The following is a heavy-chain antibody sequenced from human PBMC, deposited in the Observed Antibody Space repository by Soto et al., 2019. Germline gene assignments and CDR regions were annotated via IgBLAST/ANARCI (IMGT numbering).Heavy chain of an antibody. Sequence: EVQLVESGGGLVKPGGSLRLSCAASGFTFSSYSMNWVRQAPGTGLESVSSISSSSSYIYYADSVKGRFTISRDNAKNSLYLQMNSLRAEYTAVYYCARDSLEYSSGWRKLLNWFEPWGQGTLVTVSS. J-gene: IGHJ5*02. V-gene: IGHV3-21*01. CDR2: ISSSSSYI. CDR3: ARDSLEYSSGWRKLLNWFEP. CDR1: GFTFSSYS. D-gene: IGHD6-19*01.